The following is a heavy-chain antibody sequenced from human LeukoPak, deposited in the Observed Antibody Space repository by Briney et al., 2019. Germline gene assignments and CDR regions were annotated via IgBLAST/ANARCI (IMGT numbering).Heavy chain of an antibody. CDR3: AREAYCGGDCPSTYYFDY. D-gene: IGHD2-21*02. V-gene: IGHV3-20*04. J-gene: IGHJ4*02. Sequence: PGGSLRLSCAASGFTFDDYGMSWVRQAPGKGLEWVSGINWNGGSTGYADSVKGRFTISRDNAKNSLYLQMNSLRAEDTAVYYCAREAYCGGDCPSTYYFDYWGQGTLVTVSS. CDR1: GFTFDDYG. CDR2: INWNGGST.